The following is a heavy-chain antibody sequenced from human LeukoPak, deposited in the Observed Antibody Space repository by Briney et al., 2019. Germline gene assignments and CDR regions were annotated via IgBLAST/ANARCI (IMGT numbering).Heavy chain of an antibody. CDR3: ARDGAGEMATYGAHFDY. J-gene: IGHJ4*02. V-gene: IGHV4-59*01. CDR1: GGSISSYY. CDR2: IYYSGST. D-gene: IGHD5-24*01. Sequence: SETLSLTCTVSGGSISSYYWSWIRQPPGKGLEWIGYIYYSGSTNYNPSLKSRVTISVDTSKNQFSLKLSSVTAADTAVYYCARDGAGEMATYGAHFDYWGQGTLVTVSS.